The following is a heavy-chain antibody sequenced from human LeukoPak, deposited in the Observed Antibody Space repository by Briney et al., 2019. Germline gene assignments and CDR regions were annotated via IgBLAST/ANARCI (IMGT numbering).Heavy chain of an antibody. D-gene: IGHD2-21*02. CDR1: GYTFTGYY. J-gene: IGHJ4*02. Sequence: GASVKVSCKTSGYTFTGYYMHWVRQAPGQGLEWMGWINPNSGGTNYAQKLQGRVTMTTDTSTSTAYMELRSLRSDDTAVYYCARDEVLVAYCGGDCYSGLDYWGQGTLVTVSS. V-gene: IGHV1-2*02. CDR3: ARDEVLVAYCGGDCYSGLDY. CDR2: INPNSGGT.